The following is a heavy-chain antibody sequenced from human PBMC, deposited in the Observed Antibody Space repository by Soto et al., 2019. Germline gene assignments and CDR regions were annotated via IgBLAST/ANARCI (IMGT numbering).Heavy chain of an antibody. D-gene: IGHD2-21*02. Sequence: QVQLQESGPGLVKPSGTLSLTCAVSGGSISSSNWWSWVRQPPGKGLEWIGEIYHSGSTNYNPSLKSRVAISVDKSKNQFSLKLSSVTAADTAVYYCARALDCGGDCYNHTPIDYWGQGTLVTVSS. CDR1: GGSISSSNW. CDR2: IYHSGST. J-gene: IGHJ4*02. CDR3: ARALDCGGDCYNHTPIDY. V-gene: IGHV4-4*02.